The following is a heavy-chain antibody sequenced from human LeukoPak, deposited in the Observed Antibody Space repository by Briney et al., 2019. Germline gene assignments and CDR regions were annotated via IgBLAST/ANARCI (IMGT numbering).Heavy chain of an antibody. D-gene: IGHD4-17*01. J-gene: IGHJ3*02. Sequence: EASVKVSCKASGYTFTGYYMHWVRQATGQGLEWMGWMNPNSGNTGYAQKFQGRVTITRNTSISTAYMELSSLRSEDTAVYYCARGPNGDYFTSDAFDIWGQGTMVTVSS. CDR2: MNPNSGNT. CDR1: GYTFTGYY. CDR3: ARGPNGDYFTSDAFDI. V-gene: IGHV1-8*03.